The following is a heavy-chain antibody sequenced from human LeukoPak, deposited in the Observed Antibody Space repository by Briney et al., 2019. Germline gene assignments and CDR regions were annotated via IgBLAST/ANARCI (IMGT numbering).Heavy chain of an antibody. CDR3: VRDTTVMSEFDY. Sequence: GGSLRLSCAASGFTFSSYAMHWVRQAPGKGLEWVAVISYDGSNKYYADSVKGRFTISRDNSKNTLYLQINSLRAEDTAVYYCVRDTTVMSEFDYWGQGTLVTVPS. D-gene: IGHD4-17*01. V-gene: IGHV3-30-3*01. CDR2: ISYDGSNK. J-gene: IGHJ4*02. CDR1: GFTFSSYA.